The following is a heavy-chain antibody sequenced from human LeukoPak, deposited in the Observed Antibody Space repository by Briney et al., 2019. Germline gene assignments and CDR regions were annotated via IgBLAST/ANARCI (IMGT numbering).Heavy chain of an antibody. Sequence: SETLSLTCTVSGASISSYYWSWIRQPAGKGLEWIGRIYTSGSTNYNPSLKGRVTMSADTSKNQFSLKLSSVTAADTAVYYCARGDYTNGHSYMDVWGKGTTVTIAS. CDR3: ARGDYTNGHSYMDV. D-gene: IGHD2-8*01. CDR2: IYTSGST. J-gene: IGHJ6*03. V-gene: IGHV4-4*07. CDR1: GASISSYY.